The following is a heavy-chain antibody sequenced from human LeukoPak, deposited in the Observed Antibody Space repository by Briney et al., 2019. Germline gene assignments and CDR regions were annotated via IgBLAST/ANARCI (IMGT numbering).Heavy chain of an antibody. J-gene: IGHJ4*02. V-gene: IGHV3-11*01. CDR1: GFTFSDYY. CDR2: ISSSGSTI. Sequence: GGSLRLSCAASGFTFSDYYMSWIRQAPGKGLEWVSYISSSGSTIYYADSVKGRFTISRDNSKNTLYLQMNSLRAEDTAVYYCAKDLDYNYYFDYWGQGTLVTVSS. D-gene: IGHD3/OR15-3a*01. CDR3: AKDLDYNYYFDY.